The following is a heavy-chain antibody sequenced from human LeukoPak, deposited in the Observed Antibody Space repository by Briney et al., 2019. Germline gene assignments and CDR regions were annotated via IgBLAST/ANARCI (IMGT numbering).Heavy chain of an antibody. D-gene: IGHD3-22*01. CDR1: GFTFSSYA. CDR3: ARLSSGPHTGDY. Sequence: GGSLRLSCAASGFTFSSYAMHWVRQAPGKGLEWVAVISYDGSNKYYADSVKGRFTISRDNSKNTLYLQMNSLRAEDTAVYYCARLSSGPHTGDYWGQGTLVTVSS. V-gene: IGHV3-30*04. J-gene: IGHJ4*02. CDR2: ISYDGSNK.